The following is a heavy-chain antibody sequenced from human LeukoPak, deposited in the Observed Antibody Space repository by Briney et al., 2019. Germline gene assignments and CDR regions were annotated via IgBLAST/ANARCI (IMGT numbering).Heavy chain of an antibody. J-gene: IGHJ3*02. Sequence: SETLSLTCTVSGGSISSNYWSWIRQPAGKGLEWIGRIYTSGSTNYNPSLKSRVTMSLDTSKNQFSLKLTSVTAADTAVYFCARRVVTIGDDAFDIWGKGTMVTVSS. V-gene: IGHV4-4*07. CDR3: ARRVVTIGDDAFDI. D-gene: IGHD3-22*01. CDR1: GGSISSNY. CDR2: IYTSGST.